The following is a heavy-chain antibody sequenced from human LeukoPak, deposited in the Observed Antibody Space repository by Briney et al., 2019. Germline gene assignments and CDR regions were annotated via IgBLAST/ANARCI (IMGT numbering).Heavy chain of an antibody. CDR3: ARDLYSSRTNEAFVV. Sequence: GGSLRLSCTVSGFTVSSNSMSWVRQAPGKGLEWVSFIYSDNTHYSDSVKGRFTISRDNSKNTLYLQMNSLRAEDTAVYYCARDLYSSRTNEAFVVWGQGTMVTVSS. J-gene: IGHJ3*01. D-gene: IGHD6-13*01. CDR1: GFTVSSNS. V-gene: IGHV3-53*01. CDR2: IYSDNT.